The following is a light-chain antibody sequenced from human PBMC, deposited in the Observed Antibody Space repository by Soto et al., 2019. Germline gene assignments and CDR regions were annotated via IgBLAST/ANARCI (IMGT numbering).Light chain of an antibody. CDR1: QSLLHXNGHNY. J-gene: IGKJ3*01. CDR3: MQALQTPLFT. V-gene: IGKV2-28*01. CDR2: LGS. Sequence: DIVMIQSPLSLPVTPGEPASISCRSSQSLLHXNGHNYLDWYLQKPGQSPQLLIYLGSNRASGVPDRFSGSGSGTNFTLKISRVEAEDVGVYYCMQALQTPLFTFGPGTKVDIK.